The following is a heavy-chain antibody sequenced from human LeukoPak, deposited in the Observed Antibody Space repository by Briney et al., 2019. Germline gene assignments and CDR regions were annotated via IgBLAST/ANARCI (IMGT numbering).Heavy chain of an antibody. CDR2: INHSGST. CDR3: ARPVLYYVIAFDI. V-gene: IGHV4-34*01. J-gene: IGHJ3*02. Sequence: SETLSLTCAVYGGSFSGYYWSWIRQPPGKGLEWIGEINHSGSTNYNPSLKSRVTISVDTSKNQFSLKLSSVTAADTAVYYCARPVLYYVIAFDIWGQGTMVTVSS. D-gene: IGHD3-10*02. CDR1: GGSFSGYY.